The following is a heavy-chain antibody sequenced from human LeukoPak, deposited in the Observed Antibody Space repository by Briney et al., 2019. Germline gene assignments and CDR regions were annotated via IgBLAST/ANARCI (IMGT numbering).Heavy chain of an antibody. CDR2: IWYDGSNK. D-gene: IGHD3-22*01. V-gene: IGHV3-33*01. CDR1: GFTFSSYG. J-gene: IGHJ4*02. Sequence: GGSLRLSCAASGFTFSSYGMHWVRQAPGKGLEWVAVIWYDGSNKYYADSVKGRFTISRDNSKNTLYLQMNSLRAEDTAVYYCARSYDSSGAHYFDYWGQGTLVTVSP. CDR3: ARSYDSSGAHYFDY.